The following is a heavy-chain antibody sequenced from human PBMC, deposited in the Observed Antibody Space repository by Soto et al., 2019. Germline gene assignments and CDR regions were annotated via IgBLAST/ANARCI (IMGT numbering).Heavy chain of an antibody. D-gene: IGHD3-22*01. CDR3: ARRRAWFGYYYDSRKDLILYYFDY. J-gene: IGHJ4*02. Sequence: SETLSLTCTVSGGSISSSSYFWGWIRQPPGKGLEWIGSIYYSGSTYYNPSLKSRVTVSVDTSKNQFSLKLSSVTAADTAVYYCARRRAWFGYYYDSRKDLILYYFDYWGQGTLVTVSS. CDR1: GGSISSSSYF. CDR2: IYYSGST. V-gene: IGHV4-39*01.